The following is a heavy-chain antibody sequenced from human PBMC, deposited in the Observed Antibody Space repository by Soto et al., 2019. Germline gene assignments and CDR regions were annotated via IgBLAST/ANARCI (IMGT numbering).Heavy chain of an antibody. J-gene: IGHJ6*02. CDR1: GGTFSSYA. CDR3: ARENRYFFYGMDV. V-gene: IGHV1-69*01. Sequence: QEQLVQSGAEVKKPGSSVKVSCKSSGGTFSSYAINWVRQAPGQGPEWMGGIIPIFGTANYAQNFQDRVTITADVSTNTAYMELSSLRSADTAMYYCARENRYFFYGMDVWGQGTTVTVSS. CDR2: IIPIFGTA.